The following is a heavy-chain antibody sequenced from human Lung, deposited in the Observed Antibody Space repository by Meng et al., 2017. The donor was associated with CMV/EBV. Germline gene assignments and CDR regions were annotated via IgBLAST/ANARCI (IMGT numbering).Heavy chain of an antibody. V-gene: IGHV4-4*02. D-gene: IGHD2-21*02. Sequence: VQLHESGPGLVKPSGPLSLTCAVSGGSLSSRNWLSWVRQPPGKGLEWIGEIYHSGSTNYNPSLKSRVTISVDESKNQFSLRLSSVTAADTAVYYCARVGAYCGGDCYHPRWGQGTLVTVSS. CDR1: GGSLSSRNW. CDR2: IYHSGST. J-gene: IGHJ4*02. CDR3: ARVGAYCGGDCYHPR.